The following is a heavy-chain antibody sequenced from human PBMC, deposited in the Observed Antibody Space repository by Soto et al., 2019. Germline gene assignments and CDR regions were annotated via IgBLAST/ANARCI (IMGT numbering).Heavy chain of an antibody. CDR2: INPNSGGT. Sequence: ASVKVSCKASGYTFTGYYVHWVWQAPGQGLEWMGWINPNSGGTNYAQKFQGWVTMTRDTSISTAYMELSRLRSDDTAVYFCARDLPYSGSPYSYYGLDVWGQGTTVTVSS. CDR3: ARDLPYSGSPYSYYGLDV. CDR1: GYTFTGYY. V-gene: IGHV1-2*04. D-gene: IGHD1-26*01. J-gene: IGHJ6*02.